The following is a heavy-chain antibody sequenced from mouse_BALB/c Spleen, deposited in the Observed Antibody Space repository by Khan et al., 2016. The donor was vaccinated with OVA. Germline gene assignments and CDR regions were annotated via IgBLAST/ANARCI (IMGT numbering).Heavy chain of an antibody. CDR2: INTYTGEP. Sequence: QIQLVQSGPELKKPGETVKISCKASGYIFTNYGMNWVKQAPGKGLKWMGWINTYTGEPTYADDFKGRFAFSLATYPSTASLQINNLKNEDTASYFCASGGYWYFDVWGAGTTVTVSS. CDR1: GYIFTNYG. CDR3: ASGGYWYFDV. V-gene: IGHV9-3-1*01. D-gene: IGHD1-1*02. J-gene: IGHJ1*01.